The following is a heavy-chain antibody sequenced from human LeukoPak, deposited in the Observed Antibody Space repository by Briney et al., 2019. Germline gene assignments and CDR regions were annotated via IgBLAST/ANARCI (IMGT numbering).Heavy chain of an antibody. Sequence: ASVKISCKASGYTFTGYYMHWVRQAPGQGLEWMGWINPNSGGTNYAQKFQGRVTMTRDTSISTAYMDLSRLRSDDAAVYYCARWGDYGSESYSDWGQGTVVTVSS. J-gene: IGHJ4*02. D-gene: IGHD3-10*01. CDR2: INPNSGGT. CDR1: GYTFTGYY. V-gene: IGHV1-2*02. CDR3: ARWGDYGSESYSD.